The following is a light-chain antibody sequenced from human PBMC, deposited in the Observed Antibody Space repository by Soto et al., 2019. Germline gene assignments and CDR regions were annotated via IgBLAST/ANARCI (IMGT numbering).Light chain of an antibody. CDR3: QQYGSSPRT. V-gene: IGKV3-20*01. Sequence: EILLTQSPGTLSLSPGERATLSCRASQSVSSSFLAWYQQKPGQAPRLLIYGASSRATGIPDRFSGSGSGTDFTLTISRLEPEDFAGYYCQQYGSSPRTFGQGTKVDIK. CDR1: QSVSSSF. J-gene: IGKJ1*01. CDR2: GAS.